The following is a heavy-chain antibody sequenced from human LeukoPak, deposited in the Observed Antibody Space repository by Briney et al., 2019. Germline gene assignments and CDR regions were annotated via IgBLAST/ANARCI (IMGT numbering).Heavy chain of an antibody. J-gene: IGHJ6*02. CDR2: INGGNGDT. Sequence: ASVKVSCKASGYTFTSYTVQWARQAPGQRLEWMGWINGGNGDTQYSQRFQGRVTITRDTSARTAYMELSSLRSEGTAVYYCARSLREMATYYYAMDVWGQGTTVTVSS. CDR1: GYTFTSYT. V-gene: IGHV1-3*01. CDR3: ARSLREMATYYYAMDV. D-gene: IGHD5-24*01.